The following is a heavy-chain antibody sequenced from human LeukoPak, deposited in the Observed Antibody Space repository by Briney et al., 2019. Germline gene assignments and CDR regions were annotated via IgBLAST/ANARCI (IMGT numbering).Heavy chain of an antibody. Sequence: PSETLSLTCTVSGGSISSYYWSWIRQPPGKGLEWIGYIYYSGSTYYNPSLKSRVTISVDTSKNQFSLKLSSVTAADTAVYYCAREETIVGYFDYWGQGTLVTVSS. J-gene: IGHJ4*02. CDR2: IYYSGST. D-gene: IGHD3-22*01. CDR1: GGSISSYY. CDR3: AREETIVGYFDY. V-gene: IGHV4-59*12.